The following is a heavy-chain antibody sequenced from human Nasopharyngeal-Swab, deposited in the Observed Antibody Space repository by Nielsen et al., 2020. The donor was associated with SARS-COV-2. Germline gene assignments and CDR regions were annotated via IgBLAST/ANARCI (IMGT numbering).Heavy chain of an antibody. CDR2: IRSKTNNYAT. V-gene: IGHV3-73*01. Sequence: GSLRLSCATSGFIFSDSAMHWVRQASGKGLEWVGRIRSKTNNYATAYGASVKGRFTISRDDSNNMAYLQMNSLKSEDTAVYYCARKYDSSGHQFDWGQGTLVTVSS. CDR3: ARKYDSSGHQFD. J-gene: IGHJ4*02. D-gene: IGHD3-22*01. CDR1: GFIFSDSA.